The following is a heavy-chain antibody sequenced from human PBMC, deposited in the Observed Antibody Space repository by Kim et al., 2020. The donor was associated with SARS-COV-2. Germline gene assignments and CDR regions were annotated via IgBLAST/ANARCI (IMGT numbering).Heavy chain of an antibody. CDR1: GYSFTSYW. Sequence: GESLKISCKGSGYSFTSYWISWVRQMPGKGLEWMGRIDPSDSYTNYSPSFQGHVTISADKSISTAYLQWSSLKASDTAMYYCARHNSYCSSTSCPMDWFDPWGQGTLVTVSS. V-gene: IGHV5-10-1*01. J-gene: IGHJ5*02. CDR3: ARHNSYCSSTSCPMDWFDP. CDR2: IDPSDSYT. D-gene: IGHD2-2*01.